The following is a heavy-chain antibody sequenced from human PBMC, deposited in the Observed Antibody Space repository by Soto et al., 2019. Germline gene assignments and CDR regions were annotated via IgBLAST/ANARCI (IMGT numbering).Heavy chain of an antibody. CDR2: ISSGGSP. CDR1: DESVTSPGNY. CDR3: TLNHCAGGGCYDRDY. Sequence: VQLQESGPGLVKPSQTLSLTCAVSDESVTSPGNYWNWIRQRPDTGLEWIGYISSGGSPFYNPSLQSRVSLSLDTSNNLFSLTLNSVTAADTAVYYCTLNHCAGGGCYDRDYWGQGTRVTDSS. J-gene: IGHJ1*01. D-gene: IGHD2-15*01. V-gene: IGHV4-31*11.